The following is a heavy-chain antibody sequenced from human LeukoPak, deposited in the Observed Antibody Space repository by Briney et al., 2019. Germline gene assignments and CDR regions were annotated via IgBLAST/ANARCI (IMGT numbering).Heavy chain of an antibody. J-gene: IGHJ6*03. D-gene: IGHD6-6*01. V-gene: IGHV3-7*01. CDR1: GFTFSSYW. Sequence: GGSLRLSCAASGFTFSSYWTTWVRQAPGKGLEWVANIKQDGSEKYYVDSAKGRFTISTDTAKNSLYLQMNSLRAEDTAVYYCARGPAARPFYYYYMDVWGRGTTVTVSS. CDR3: ARGPAARPFYYYYMDV. CDR2: IKQDGSEK.